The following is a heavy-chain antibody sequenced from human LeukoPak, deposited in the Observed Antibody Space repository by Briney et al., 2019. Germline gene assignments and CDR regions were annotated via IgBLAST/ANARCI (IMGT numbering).Heavy chain of an antibody. Sequence: SETLSLTCTVSGGSISSYYWSWIRQPPGKGLEWIGYIYYSGSTNYNPSLKSRVTISVDTSKNQFSLKLSSVTAADTAVYYCAGESEQGYFDYWGQGTLVTVSS. CDR1: GGSISSYY. J-gene: IGHJ4*02. CDR2: IYYSGST. CDR3: AGESEQGYFDY. V-gene: IGHV4-59*01. D-gene: IGHD1-14*01.